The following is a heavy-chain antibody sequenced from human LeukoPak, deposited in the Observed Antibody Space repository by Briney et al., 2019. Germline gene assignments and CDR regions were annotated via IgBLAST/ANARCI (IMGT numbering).Heavy chain of an antibody. Sequence: SETLSLTCAVYGGSFSGYCWSWIRQPPGNGLEWIGEINHSGSTNYNPSLKSRVTISVDTSKNQFSLKLSSVTAADTAVYYCAGLGAAGYYFDYWGQGTLVTVSS. D-gene: IGHD6-13*01. CDR2: INHSGST. J-gene: IGHJ4*02. V-gene: IGHV4-34*01. CDR3: AGLGAAGYYFDY. CDR1: GGSFSGYC.